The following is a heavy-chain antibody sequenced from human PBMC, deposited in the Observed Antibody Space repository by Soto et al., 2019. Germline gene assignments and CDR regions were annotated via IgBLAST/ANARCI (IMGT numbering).Heavy chain of an antibody. V-gene: IGHV4-34*01. Sequence: QVQLQQWGAGLLKPSETLSLTCAVYGGSFSGYYWSWIRQPPGKGLEWIGEIKHSGSTNYNPSLKGRVTISVDPSKNQFSLKLSSGTAAEPAVYYFAGHMVRGWGHPWGQGTLVTVSS. D-gene: IGHD3-10*01. CDR1: GGSFSGYY. J-gene: IGHJ5*02. CDR3: AGHMVRGWGHP. CDR2: IKHSGST.